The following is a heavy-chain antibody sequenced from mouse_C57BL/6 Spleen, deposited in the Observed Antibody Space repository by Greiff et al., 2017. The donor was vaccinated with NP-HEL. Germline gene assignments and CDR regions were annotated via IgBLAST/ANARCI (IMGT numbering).Heavy chain of an antibody. D-gene: IGHD1-1*01. V-gene: IGHV1-69*01. J-gene: IGHJ2*01. CDR1: GYTFTSYW. Sequence: QVHVKQPGAELVMPGASVKLSCKASGYTFTSYWMHWVKQRPGQGLEWIGEIDPSDSYTNYNQKFKGKSTLTVDKSSSTAYMQLSSLTSEDSAVYYCARDYGDYWGQGTTLTVSS. CDR2: IDPSDSYT. CDR3: ARDYGDY.